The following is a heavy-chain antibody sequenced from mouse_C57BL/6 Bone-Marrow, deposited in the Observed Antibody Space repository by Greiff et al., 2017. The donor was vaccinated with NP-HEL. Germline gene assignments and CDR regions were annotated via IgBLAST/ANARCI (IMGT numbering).Heavy chain of an antibody. Sequence: DVMLVESGGGLVKPGGSLKLSCAASGFTFSSYAMSWVRQTPEKGLEWVATISAGGSYTYYPDNVKGRFTISRDNAKNNLYLQMSHLKSEDTAMYYCASDGATVVATRYFDVWGTGTTVTVSS. CDR1: GFTFSSYA. J-gene: IGHJ1*03. D-gene: IGHD1-1*01. CDR3: ASDGATVVATRYFDV. V-gene: IGHV5-4*03. CDR2: ISAGGSYT.